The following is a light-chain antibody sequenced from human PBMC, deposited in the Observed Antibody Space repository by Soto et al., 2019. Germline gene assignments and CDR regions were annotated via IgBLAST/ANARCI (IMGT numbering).Light chain of an antibody. J-gene: IGLJ1*01. CDR2: RNS. CDR1: SSNIGAGYD. V-gene: IGLV1-40*01. Sequence: QSVLTQPPSVSGAPGQRVTISCTGSSSNIGAGYDVHWYQQLPGTAPKLLIYRNSYRPSGVPARFSGAKSGTSASLAITGLQAEDEADYYCQSYDNSLSGSYVFGTGTKLTVL. CDR3: QSYDNSLSGSYV.